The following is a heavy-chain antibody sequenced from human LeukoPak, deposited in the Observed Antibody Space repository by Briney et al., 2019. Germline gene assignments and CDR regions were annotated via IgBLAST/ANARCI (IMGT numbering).Heavy chain of an antibody. CDR2: IYYSGST. CDR1: GGSISSSSYY. D-gene: IGHD7-27*01. J-gene: IGHJ4*02. Sequence: SETLSLTCTVSGGSISSSSYYWGWIRQPPGKGWEGIGSIYYSGSTYYNPSLKSRVTISVDTSKNQFSLRLSSVTAADTAVYYCARQNWGYAVSGFDYWGQGTLVTVSS. CDR3: ARQNWGYAVSGFDY. V-gene: IGHV4-39*01.